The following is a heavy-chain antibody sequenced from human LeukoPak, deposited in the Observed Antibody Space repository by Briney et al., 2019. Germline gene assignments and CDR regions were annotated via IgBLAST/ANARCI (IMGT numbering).Heavy chain of an antibody. CDR1: GFTFSR. Sequence: GGSLRLSCAASGFTFSRVRQAPGTGLDWVAFVRYDGSQKYYADSVKGRFTLSRDNSKNTLYLQMNSLRAEDTAVYYCAKDRDVLWFGESPSDYWGQGTLVTVSS. J-gene: IGHJ4*02. D-gene: IGHD3-10*01. CDR2: VRYDGSQK. CDR3: AKDRDVLWFGESPSDY. V-gene: IGHV3-30*02.